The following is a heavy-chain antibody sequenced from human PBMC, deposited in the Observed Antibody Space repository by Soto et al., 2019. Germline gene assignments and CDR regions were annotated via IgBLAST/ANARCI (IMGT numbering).Heavy chain of an antibody. CDR1: GGSISSGDYY. J-gene: IGHJ5*02. CDR2: IYYSGST. V-gene: IGHV4-30-4*01. Sequence: SETLSLTCTVSGGSISSGDYYWSWIRQPTGKGLEWIGYIYYSGSTYYNPSLKSRVTISLDTSKNQFSLKLNSVTAADTAVYYCASGYCSGGSCWEFDPWGQVTQVTVSS. D-gene: IGHD2-15*01. CDR3: ASGYCSGGSCWEFDP.